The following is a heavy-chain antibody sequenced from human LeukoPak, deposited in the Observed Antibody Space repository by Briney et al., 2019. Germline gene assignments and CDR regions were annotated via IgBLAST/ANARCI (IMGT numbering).Heavy chain of an antibody. J-gene: IGHJ3*02. Sequence: SETLSLTCTVSGGSISSSGYYWGWIRQPPGKGLEWIGTIYYSGSAYYNPSLKSRLTISVDTSKNHLSLKLSSVTAADTAMYYCASAWIQLWLGAFDIWGQGTMVTVSS. D-gene: IGHD5-18*01. CDR3: ASAWIQLWLGAFDI. CDR2: IYYSGSA. CDR1: GGSISSSGYY. V-gene: IGHV4-39*02.